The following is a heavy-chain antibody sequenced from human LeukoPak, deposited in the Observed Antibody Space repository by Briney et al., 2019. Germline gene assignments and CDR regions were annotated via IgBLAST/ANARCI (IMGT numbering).Heavy chain of an antibody. CDR1: RGSIITYY. J-gene: IGHJ4*02. CDR2: IYYSGST. V-gene: IGHV4-59*01. CDR3: ARGGEAATAD. D-gene: IGHD6-13*01. Sequence: SETLSLTCTVSRGSIITYYWTWIRPPPGKGLEWIGYIYYSGSTNYNPSLKSRVTISVDTSKNQFSLKLSSVTAADTAVYYCARGGEAATADWGRGILVTVSS.